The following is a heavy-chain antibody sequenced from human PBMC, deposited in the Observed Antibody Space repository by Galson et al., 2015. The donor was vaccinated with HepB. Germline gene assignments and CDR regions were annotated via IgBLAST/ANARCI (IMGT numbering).Heavy chain of an antibody. V-gene: IGHV3-66*01. D-gene: IGHD1-26*01. J-gene: IGHJ4*02. CDR3: ARGGSVRSFDY. CDR1: GFTVSSNY. Sequence: SLRLSCAASGFTVSSNYMSWVRQAPGKGLEWVSVIYSGGSTYYADSVKGRFTISRDNSKNTLYLRMNSRRAEDTAVYYCARGGSVRSFDYWCQGTLVTVSS. CDR2: IYSGGST.